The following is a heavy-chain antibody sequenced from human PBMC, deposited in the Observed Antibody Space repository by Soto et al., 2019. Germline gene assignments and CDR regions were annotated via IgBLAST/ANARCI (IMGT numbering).Heavy chain of an antibody. D-gene: IGHD4-17*01. V-gene: IGHV4-30-2*01. CDR1: GGSISSGGYS. CDR3: ARGMTTVTTLDP. Sequence: SETLSLTCAVSGGSISSGGYSWYWIRQPPGKGLEWIGYIYHSGSTYYNPSLKSRVTISVDRSKNQFSLKLSSVTAADTAVYYCARGMTTVTTLDPWGQGTLVTVSS. CDR2: IYHSGST. J-gene: IGHJ5*02.